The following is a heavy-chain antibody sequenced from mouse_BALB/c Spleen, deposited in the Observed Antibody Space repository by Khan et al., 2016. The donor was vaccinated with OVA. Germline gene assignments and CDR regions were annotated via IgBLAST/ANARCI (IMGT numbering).Heavy chain of an antibody. CDR1: GYSITSDYA. CDR3: TKSIMAN. Sequence: EVQLQESGPGLVKPSQSLSLTCTVTGYSITSDYAWNWIRQFPGNKLEWMGYISYSGSTNYNPSLKSRIFITQDSPKKQFFLQLNSMTTEDTATYYCTKSIMANWGQGTTLTVSS. J-gene: IGHJ2*01. CDR2: ISYSGST. V-gene: IGHV3-2*02. D-gene: IGHD1-2*01.